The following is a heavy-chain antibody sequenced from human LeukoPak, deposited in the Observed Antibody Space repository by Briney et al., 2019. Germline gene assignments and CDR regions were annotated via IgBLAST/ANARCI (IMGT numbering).Heavy chain of an antibody. J-gene: IGHJ4*02. CDR2: TSSDGNIK. D-gene: IGHD1-1*01. Sequence: GGSLSLSCAPSGFTFSSYAMHCVRQAPGKGRECVAVTSSDGNIKYYADSVKGRFTIPRDNSKNTLYLQMNSLRGEDTGVYYCAGGLPGTGGDYWGQGTLVTVSS. V-gene: IGHV3-30-3*01. CDR3: AGGLPGTGGDY. CDR1: GFTFSSYA.